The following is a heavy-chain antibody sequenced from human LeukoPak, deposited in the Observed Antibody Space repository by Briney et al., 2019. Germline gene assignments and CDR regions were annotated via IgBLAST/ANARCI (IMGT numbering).Heavy chain of an antibody. J-gene: IGHJ4*02. CDR3: ARGVGATHFDC. Sequence: GGSLRLSWEASGFAFSGYSMNWFRKAPGRGPEWVSLISTTSTSIYYADSVRGRFTISRDNAKNSLYLQMNRLRAEDTAVYYCARGVGATHFDCWGQGTLVTVST. CDR1: GFAFSGYS. V-gene: IGHV3-21*06. CDR2: ISTTSTSI. D-gene: IGHD1-26*01.